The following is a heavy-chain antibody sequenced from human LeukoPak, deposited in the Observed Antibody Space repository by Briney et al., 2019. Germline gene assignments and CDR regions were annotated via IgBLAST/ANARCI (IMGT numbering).Heavy chain of an antibody. Sequence: SETLSLTCTVSGGSISSSSYYWGWIRQPPGKGLEWIGSIYYSGSTYYNPSLKSRVTISVDTSKNQFSLKLSSVTAADTAVYYCARDGAVAYPYYYYMDVWGKGTTVTVSS. J-gene: IGHJ6*03. CDR3: ARDGAVAYPYYYYMDV. CDR2: IYYSGST. CDR1: GGSISSSSYY. V-gene: IGHV4-39*07. D-gene: IGHD6-19*01.